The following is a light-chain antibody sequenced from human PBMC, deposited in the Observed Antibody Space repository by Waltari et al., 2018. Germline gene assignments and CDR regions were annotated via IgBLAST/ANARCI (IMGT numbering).Light chain of an antibody. V-gene: IGKV3-15*01. CDR2: GAS. CDR1: QSIGSN. Sequence: DIVMTQSPATLSVSPGERATLPCRASQSIGSNLAWYQHKPGQAPSFLIYGASTRATGIPARFSGSGSGTEFTLTISSLQSADFAVYYCQQYNNWPETFGQGTKVEIK. CDR3: QQYNNWPET. J-gene: IGKJ1*01.